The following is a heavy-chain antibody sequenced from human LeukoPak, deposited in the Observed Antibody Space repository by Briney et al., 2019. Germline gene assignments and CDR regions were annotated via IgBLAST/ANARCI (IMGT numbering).Heavy chain of an antibody. CDR1: GGSISSYY. CDR2: IYYSGST. J-gene: IGHJ5*02. Sequence: SETLSLTCTVSGGSISSYYWSWIRQPPGKGLEWIGYIYYSGSTNYNPSLKSRVTISVDTSKNQFSLKLSSVTAADTAVYYCARGAEYSSGWSNEYRWFDPWGQGTLVTVSS. CDR3: ARGAEYSSGWSNEYRWFDP. D-gene: IGHD6-19*01. V-gene: IGHV4-59*01.